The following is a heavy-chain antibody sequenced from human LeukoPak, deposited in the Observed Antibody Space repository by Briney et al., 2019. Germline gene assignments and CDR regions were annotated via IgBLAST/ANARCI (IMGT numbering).Heavy chain of an antibody. D-gene: IGHD5-18*01. CDR1: GYTFTSYG. CDR2: ISAYNGNT. J-gene: IGHJ4*02. CDR3: ATPIRGYSLGWFDY. Sequence: ASVKVSCKASGYTFTSYGISWVRQAPGQGLEWMGWISAYNGNTNYAQKLQGRVTMTTDTSTSTAYMELRSLRSEDTAVYYCATPIRGYSLGWFDYWGQGTLVTVSS. V-gene: IGHV1-18*01.